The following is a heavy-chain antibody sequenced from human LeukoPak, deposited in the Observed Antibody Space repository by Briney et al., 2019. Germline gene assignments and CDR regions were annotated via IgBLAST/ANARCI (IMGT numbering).Heavy chain of an antibody. Sequence: PGGSLRLSCAASGFTFPNYVMSWVRQAPGKGLEWVSGISGSGGNTYYADSVKGRFTISRDNSKNTLYLQMNSLRAEDAAVYYCAKDLGKAYYYYMDVWGKGTTVTVSS. V-gene: IGHV3-23*01. J-gene: IGHJ6*03. CDR1: GFTFPNYV. CDR2: ISGSGGNT. D-gene: IGHD7-27*01. CDR3: AKDLGKAYYYYMDV.